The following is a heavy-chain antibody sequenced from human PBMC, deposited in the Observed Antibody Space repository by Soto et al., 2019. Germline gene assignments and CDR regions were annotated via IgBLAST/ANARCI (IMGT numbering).Heavy chain of an antibody. CDR3: TRQTDAVQWLVVPTDYNFDY. J-gene: IGHJ4*02. Sequence: LRLSCAASGFTFGGSAMHWVRQASGKGLEWVGHIRSKTNGYATAYAESVKGRFTISRDDSMNTAYLQMNSLKTEDTAVYFCTRQTDAVQWLVVPTDYNFDYWGQGTLVTVSS. CDR2: IRSKTNGYAT. CDR1: GFTFGGSA. D-gene: IGHD6-19*01. V-gene: IGHV3-73*01.